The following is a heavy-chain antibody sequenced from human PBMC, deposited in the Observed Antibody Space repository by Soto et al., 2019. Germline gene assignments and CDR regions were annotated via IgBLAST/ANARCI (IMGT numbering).Heavy chain of an antibody. CDR3: ASGRIVVVPAAIRDDYYYGMDV. V-gene: IGHV1-18*01. J-gene: IGHJ6*02. CDR2: ISAYNGNT. CDR1: GCTFTSYG. Sequence: ASVKVSCKASGCTFTSYGISWVRQAPGQGLEWMGWISAYNGNTNYAQKLQGRVTMTTDTSTSTAYMELRSLRSDDTAVYYCASGRIVVVPAAIRDDYYYGMDVWGQGTTVTVSS. D-gene: IGHD2-2*02.